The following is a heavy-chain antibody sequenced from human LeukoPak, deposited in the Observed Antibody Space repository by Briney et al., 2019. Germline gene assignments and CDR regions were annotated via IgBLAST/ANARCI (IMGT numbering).Heavy chain of an antibody. CDR2: ISSSSSTI. V-gene: IGHV3-48*04. CDR1: GFTFSSYS. Sequence: GGSLRLSCAASGFTFSSYSMKWVRQAPGKGLEWVSYISSSSSTIYYADSVKGRFTISRDNAKNSLYLQMNSLRAEDTAVYYCASGPYDILTGKMKNVDYWGQGTLVTVSS. CDR3: ASGPYDILTGKMKNVDY. D-gene: IGHD3-9*01. J-gene: IGHJ4*02.